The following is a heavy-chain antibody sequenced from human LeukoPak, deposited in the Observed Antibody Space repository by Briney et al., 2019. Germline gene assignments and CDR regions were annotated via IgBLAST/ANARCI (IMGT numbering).Heavy chain of an antibody. V-gene: IGHV4-38-2*02. D-gene: IGHD3-22*01. Sequence: SETLSLTCTVSGYSISSGYYWSWIRQPPGKGLEWIGYIYHSGSTYYNPSLKSRVTISVDRSKNQFSLKLSSVTAADTAVYYCARGHDSSGYGSQHWGQGTLVTVSP. CDR1: GYSISSGYY. CDR3: ARGHDSSGYGSQH. J-gene: IGHJ1*01. CDR2: IYHSGST.